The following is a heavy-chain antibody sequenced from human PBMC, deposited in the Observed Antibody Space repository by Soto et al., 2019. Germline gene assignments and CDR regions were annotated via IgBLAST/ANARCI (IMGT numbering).Heavy chain of an antibody. CDR2: IDHSGST. Sequence: SETLSLTCAVYGGSFSGYYWSWIRQPPGKGLEWIGEIDHSGSTNYNPSLKSRVTISVDTSKNQFSLKLSSVTAADTAVYYCARGPRIAAAGRSWFDPWGQGTLVTVSS. D-gene: IGHD6-13*01. V-gene: IGHV4-34*01. CDR1: GGSFSGYY. J-gene: IGHJ5*02. CDR3: ARGPRIAAAGRSWFDP.